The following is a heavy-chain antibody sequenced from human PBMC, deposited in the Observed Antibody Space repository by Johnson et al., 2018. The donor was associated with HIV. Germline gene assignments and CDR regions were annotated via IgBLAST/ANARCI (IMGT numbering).Heavy chain of an antibody. CDR3: TGGRDLRAFDI. V-gene: IGHV3-49*04. J-gene: IGHJ3*02. D-gene: IGHD2-21*02. CDR2: IRSKAYGGTT. Sequence: VQLVESGGGLVQPGRSLRLSCTASGFTFGDYAMSWVRQAPGKGLEWVGFIRSKAYGGTTEYAASVKGRFTISRDDSKSIAFLQMDSLKTEDTAMYYCTGGRDLRAFDIWGQGTMVTVSS. CDR1: GFTFGDYA.